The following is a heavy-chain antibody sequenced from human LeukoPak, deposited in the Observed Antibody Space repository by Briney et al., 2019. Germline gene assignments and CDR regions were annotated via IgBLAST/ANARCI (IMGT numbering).Heavy chain of an antibody. CDR2: IYYSGGT. Sequence: PSQTLSLTCTLSGGSISRGGYFWSWIRQHPGKGLEWIGYIYYSGGTYYNPSLKSRVTISLDTSKNQFSLKLTSVTAADTAVYYCAGWLEGSGWVGPYFDYWGQGTLVTVSS. J-gene: IGHJ4*02. V-gene: IGHV4-31*03. CDR3: AGWLEGSGWVGPYFDY. CDR1: GGSISRGGYF. D-gene: IGHD6-19*01.